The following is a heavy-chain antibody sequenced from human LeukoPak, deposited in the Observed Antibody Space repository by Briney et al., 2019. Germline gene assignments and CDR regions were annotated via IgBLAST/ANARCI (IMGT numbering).Heavy chain of an antibody. CDR3: ARSSGKATVTTYKY. CDR1: GYTFTSYD. D-gene: IGHD4-17*01. V-gene: IGHV1-8*01. J-gene: IGHJ4*02. CDR2: MNPNSGNT. Sequence: ASVKVSCKASGYTFTSYDINWVRQAPGQGLEWMGWMNPNSGNTGYAQKFQGRVTMTRNTSISTAYMELSSLRSEDTAVYYCARSSGKATVTTYKYWGQGTLVTVSS.